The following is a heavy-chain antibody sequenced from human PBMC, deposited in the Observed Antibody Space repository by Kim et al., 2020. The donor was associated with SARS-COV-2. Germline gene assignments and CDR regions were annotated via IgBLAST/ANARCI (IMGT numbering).Heavy chain of an antibody. V-gene: IGHV3-48*04. J-gene: IGHJ4*02. CDR1: GFTFSSYS. CDR2: ISSSSSTI. Sequence: GGSLRLSCAASGFTFSSYSMNWVRQAPGKGLEWVSYISSSSSTIYYADSVKGRFTISRDNAKNSLYLQMNSLRAEDTAVYYCARGAYTYSSGPDYWGQGTLVTVSS. D-gene: IGHD6-19*01. CDR3: ARGAYTYSSGPDY.